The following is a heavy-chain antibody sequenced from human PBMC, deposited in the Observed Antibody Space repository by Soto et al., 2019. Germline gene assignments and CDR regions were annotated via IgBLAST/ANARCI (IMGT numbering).Heavy chain of an antibody. V-gene: IGHV4-31*03. CDR2: IYYSGST. J-gene: IGHJ4*02. Sequence: SETLSLTCTVSGGTIISGGYYWSWIRQHPGKGLEWIGYIYYSGSTYYNPSLKSRVTISVDTSKNQFSLKLSSVTAADTAVYYCATPYGSGSYYPFDYWGQGTLVTVSS. D-gene: IGHD3-10*01. CDR3: ATPYGSGSYYPFDY. CDR1: GGTIISGGYY.